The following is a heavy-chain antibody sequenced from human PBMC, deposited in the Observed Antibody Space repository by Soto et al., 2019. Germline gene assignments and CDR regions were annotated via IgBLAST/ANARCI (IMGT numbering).Heavy chain of an antibody. D-gene: IGHD2-21*01. V-gene: IGHV3-33*01. CDR2: SWHDGRHL. Sequence: QEQLVESGGGIVQPGGSLRLSCAVSGFTLDTYGMHWVRQAAGQGLEWVAVSWHDGRHLDSADSVRGRFTVFRDDSKNTLFLEMNGLRGDDTAVYYCARDWGAWTPGECYSHGFDLWGQGTLVTVSS. CDR1: GFTLDTYG. J-gene: IGHJ3*01. CDR3: ARDWGAWTPGECYSHGFDL.